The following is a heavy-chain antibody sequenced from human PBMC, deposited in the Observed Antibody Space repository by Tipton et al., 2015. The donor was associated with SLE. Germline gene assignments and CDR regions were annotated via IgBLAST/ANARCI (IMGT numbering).Heavy chain of an antibody. CDR2: IYYTGST. V-gene: IGHV4-31*03. Sequence: TLSLTCTVSGASMRSGNSFWSWIRQHPGKGLEWIGYIYYTGSTYYNPSLQSRVTMSLDTSKNQFSLKLSSVTAADTAVYYCARDSRIAGSSALFDYRGQGTLVTVSS. CDR3: ARDSRIAGSSALFDY. CDR1: GASMRSGNSF. J-gene: IGHJ4*02. D-gene: IGHD6-6*01.